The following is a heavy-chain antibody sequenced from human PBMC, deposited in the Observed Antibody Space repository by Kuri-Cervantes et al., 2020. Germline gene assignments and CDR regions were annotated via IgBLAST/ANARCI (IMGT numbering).Heavy chain of an antibody. CDR1: GYTFTSYG. Sequence: ASVKVSCKASGYTFTSYGISWVRQAPGQGLEWMGWISAYNGNTNYAQKLQGRVTMTTDTSTSTAYMELRSLRSDDTAVYYCARAGGQWLADWYFDLWGRGTLVTVSS. J-gene: IGHJ2*01. V-gene: IGHV1-18*01. CDR2: ISAYNGNT. D-gene: IGHD6-19*01. CDR3: ARAGGQWLADWYFDL.